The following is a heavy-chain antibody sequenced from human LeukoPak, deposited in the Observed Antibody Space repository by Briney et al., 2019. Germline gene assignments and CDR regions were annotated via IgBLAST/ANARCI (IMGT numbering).Heavy chain of an antibody. CDR2: ISGSGGST. CDR3: AKALRFLEWLPPAYYYYMDV. Sequence: PGGSLRLSCAASGFTFSSYAMSWVRQAPGKGLEWVSAISGSGGSTYYADSVKGRFTISRDNSKNTLYLQMNSLRAEDTAVYYCAKALRFLEWLPPAYYYYMDVWGKGTTVTVSS. V-gene: IGHV3-23*01. J-gene: IGHJ6*03. CDR1: GFTFSSYA. D-gene: IGHD3-3*01.